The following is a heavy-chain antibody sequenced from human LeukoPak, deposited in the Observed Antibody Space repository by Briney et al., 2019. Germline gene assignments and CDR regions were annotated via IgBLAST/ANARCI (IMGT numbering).Heavy chain of an antibody. CDR2: VSYSGNT. Sequence: SSETLSLTCTVSGGSISSYYWSWIRQPPGKGLEWIGFVSYSGNTNYNPSLKSRVTISLDTSRNQFSLKLNSVTAADTAVYYCARGVGSGYTDDWGQGTLVTVFS. CDR3: ARGVGSGYTDD. V-gene: IGHV4-59*01. J-gene: IGHJ4*02. D-gene: IGHD3-22*01. CDR1: GGSISSYY.